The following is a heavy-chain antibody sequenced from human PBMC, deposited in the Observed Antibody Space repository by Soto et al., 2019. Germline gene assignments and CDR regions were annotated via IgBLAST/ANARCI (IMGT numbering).Heavy chain of an antibody. J-gene: IGHJ4*02. CDR2: IWYDGSST. CDR1: GFTFSSYA. V-gene: IGHV3-33*08. Sequence: PGGSLRLSCAASGFTFSSYAMSWVRQAPGKGLEWVAVIWYDGSSTYYADSVKGRFTISRDNSKNTLYLQMNSLRAEDTAVYYCAREAEPGLGDYPELYYFDYWGQGTLVTVSS. CDR3: AREAEPGLGDYPELYYFDY. D-gene: IGHD4-17*01.